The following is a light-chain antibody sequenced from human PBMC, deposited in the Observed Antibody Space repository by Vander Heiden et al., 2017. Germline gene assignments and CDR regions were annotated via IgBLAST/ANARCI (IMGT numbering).Light chain of an antibody. CDR2: GVS. CDR3: CSYAGSSTFVV. V-gene: IGLV2-23*02. CDR1: SSDVGSYHL. J-gene: IGLJ2*01. Sequence: QSALTQPASVSGSPGQSLTISCTGTSSDVGSYHLVSWYQQHPGKAPKLMIYGVSKRPSGVSNRFSGSKSGNAASLTISGLQAEDEADYYCCSYAGSSTFVVFGGGTKLTVL.